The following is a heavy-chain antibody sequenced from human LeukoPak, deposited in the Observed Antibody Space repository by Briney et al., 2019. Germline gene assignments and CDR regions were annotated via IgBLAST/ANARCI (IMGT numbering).Heavy chain of an antibody. D-gene: IGHD2-2*01. CDR1: RFTFSSYA. J-gene: IGHJ4*02. CDR3: AREGVVPY. V-gene: IGHV3-30-3*01. Sequence: GGSLRLSCAASRFTFSSYAMHWVRQAPGKGLEWVAVISYDGSNKYYADSVKGRFTISRDNSKNTLYLQMNSLRAEDTAVYYCAREGVVPYWGQGTLVTVSS. CDR2: ISYDGSNK.